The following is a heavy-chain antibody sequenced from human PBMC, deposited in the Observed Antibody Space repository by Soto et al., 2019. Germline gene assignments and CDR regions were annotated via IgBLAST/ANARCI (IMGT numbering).Heavy chain of an antibody. J-gene: IGHJ4*02. Sequence: SETLSLTCAVSGGSISSSNWWSWVRQPPGKGLEWIGEIYHSGSTNYNPSLKSRVTISVDKSKNQFSLKLSSVTAADTAVYYCARGGSSSSPQRFSDYWGQGTLVTVSS. V-gene: IGHV4-4*02. CDR1: GGSISSSNW. CDR2: IYHSGST. D-gene: IGHD6-13*01. CDR3: ARGGSSSSPQRFSDY.